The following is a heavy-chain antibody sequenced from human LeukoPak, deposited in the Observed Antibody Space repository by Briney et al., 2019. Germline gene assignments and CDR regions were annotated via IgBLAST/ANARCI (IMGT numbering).Heavy chain of an antibody. CDR2: IIPILGIA. J-gene: IGHJ4*02. D-gene: IGHD1-26*01. V-gene: IGHV1-69*04. CDR3: ARSPTGFGSHFDY. Sequence: ASVKVSCKASGGTFSSYAISWVRQAPGQGLEWMGRIIPILGIANYAQKFQGRVTITADESTSTAYMELSSLRSEDTAVYYCARSPTGFGSHFDYWGQGTLVTVSS. CDR1: GGTFSSYA.